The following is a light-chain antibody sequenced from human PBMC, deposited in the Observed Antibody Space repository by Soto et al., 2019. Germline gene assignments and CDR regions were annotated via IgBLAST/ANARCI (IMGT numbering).Light chain of an antibody. CDR1: SSDVGSYNL. CDR3: CSYAGSSTFV. Sequence: QSALTQPASVSGSPGQSITFSCTGKSSDVGSYNLVSWYQQHPGKAPKLMIYEGSKRPSGVSNRFSGSKSGNTASLTISGLQAEDEADYYCCSYAGSSTFVFGSGTKLTVL. V-gene: IGLV2-23*01. CDR2: EGS. J-gene: IGLJ1*01.